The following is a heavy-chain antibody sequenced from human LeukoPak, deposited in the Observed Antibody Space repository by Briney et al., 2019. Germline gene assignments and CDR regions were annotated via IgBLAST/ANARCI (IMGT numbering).Heavy chain of an antibody. J-gene: IGHJ1*01. V-gene: IGHV3-23*01. Sequence: GGSLRLSCVASGFTFRSHGMNWVRQAPGKGLEWVSGIRGDGITTYYADSVKGRFTISRDNSKNTLYLQMNSLRVEDTAVYYCVKDDGWVQYANWGQGTLVTVSS. CDR2: IRGDGITT. D-gene: IGHD5-24*01. CDR1: GFTFRSHG. CDR3: VKDDGWVQYAN.